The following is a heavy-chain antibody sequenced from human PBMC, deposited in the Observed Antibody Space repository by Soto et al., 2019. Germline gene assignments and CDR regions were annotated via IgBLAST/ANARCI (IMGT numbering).Heavy chain of an antibody. CDR3: ARVSWREKYGMDV. V-gene: IGHV3-11*01. Sequence: GGSLRLSCAASGFTFSDSYMSWIRQAPGKGLEWISYITFSGNTVYYADSLKGRFTISRDNAKNSLYLQMNRLRAEDTAVYYCARVSWREKYGMDVWGQGTTVTVS. J-gene: IGHJ6*02. CDR1: GFTFSDSY. CDR2: ITFSGNTV.